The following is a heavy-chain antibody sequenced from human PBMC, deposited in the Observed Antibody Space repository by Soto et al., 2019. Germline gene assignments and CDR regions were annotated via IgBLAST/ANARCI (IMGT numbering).Heavy chain of an antibody. Sequence: GASVKVSCKASGYSFTTHDITWLRQAPGKGLEWVGGISTDRGDTIYPQNLQGRVTMTTDSSTSTVYMELNSLRSDDTAVYYCARDDLNRGGKYFDYWGQGTLVTVSS. CDR1: GYSFTTHD. D-gene: IGHD2-15*01. CDR2: ISTDRGDT. J-gene: IGHJ4*02. CDR3: ARDDLNRGGKYFDY. V-gene: IGHV1-18*01.